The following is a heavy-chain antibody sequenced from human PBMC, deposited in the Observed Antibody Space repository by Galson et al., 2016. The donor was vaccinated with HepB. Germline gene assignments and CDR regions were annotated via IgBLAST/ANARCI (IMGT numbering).Heavy chain of an antibody. CDR2: IYPGDSDT. J-gene: IGHJ3*02. V-gene: IGHV5-51*01. CDR3: ARQGSMQAFDI. CDR1: GYNFASSW. D-gene: IGHD2-8*01. Sequence: QSGAEVKKPGESLKISCKGSGYNFASSWLGWVRQMPGKGLEWMGNIYPGDSDTSYNPSVQGQVPFSGDKSISTAYLQWSSLKASDTALYFCARQGSMQAFDIWGQGTMVTVSS.